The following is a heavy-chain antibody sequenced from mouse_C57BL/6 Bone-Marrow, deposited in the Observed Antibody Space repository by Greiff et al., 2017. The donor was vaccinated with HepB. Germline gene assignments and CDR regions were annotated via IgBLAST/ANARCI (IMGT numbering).Heavy chain of an antibody. CDR2: IYPGSGST. Sequence: VQLQQPGAELVTPGASVKMSCKASGYTFTSYWITWVKQRPGQGLEWIGDIYPGSGSTNYNEKFKSKATLTVDTSSSTAYMQLSSLTSEDSAVYYCAIFYYGYYAMDYWGQGTSVTVSS. J-gene: IGHJ4*01. V-gene: IGHV1-55*01. D-gene: IGHD2-1*01. CDR1: GYTFTSYW. CDR3: AIFYYGYYAMDY.